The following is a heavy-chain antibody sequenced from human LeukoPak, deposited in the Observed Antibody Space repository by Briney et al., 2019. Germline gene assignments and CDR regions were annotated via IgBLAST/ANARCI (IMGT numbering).Heavy chain of an antibody. V-gene: IGHV3-7*01. J-gene: IGHJ4*02. CDR3: ARDGSGWYDY. CDR2: IKEDGSEK. Sequence: GGSLRLSCAASGFTFSGYWMTWVRQAPGKGLEWVANIKEDGSEKYYVDSVKGRFTISRDNAKNSLYLQMNSLRAEDTGVYYCARDGSGWYDYWGQGILVTVSS. CDR1: GFTFSGYW. D-gene: IGHD6-19*01.